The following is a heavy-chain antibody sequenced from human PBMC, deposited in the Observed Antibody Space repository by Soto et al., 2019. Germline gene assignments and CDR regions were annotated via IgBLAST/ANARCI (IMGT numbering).Heavy chain of an antibody. J-gene: IGHJ4*01. CDR3: ATSYGSGYRAFDY. CDR2: VNPILSMS. V-gene: IGHV1-69*02. Sequence: SVKVSCKASGYIFTDYYLHWVRQAPGQGLEWMGRVNPILSMSNYAQKFQGRVTMTADKSTSTAYMELRSLRSEDTAFYYCATSYGSGYRAFDYWG. D-gene: IGHD3-10*01. CDR1: GYIFTDYY.